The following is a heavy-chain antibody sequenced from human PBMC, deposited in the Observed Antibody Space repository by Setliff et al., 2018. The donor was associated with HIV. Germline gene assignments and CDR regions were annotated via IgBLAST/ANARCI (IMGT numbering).Heavy chain of an antibody. V-gene: IGHV3-48*01. CDR2: ISSKRTSI. Sequence: GGSLRLSCAASGFTFDDYTMHWVRQAPGKGLEWISYISSKRTSIYYADSVKGRFTISRDNDRNSLYLQMNGLRAEDTAVYYCARGPTTVTNYYYYYMDVWGKGTTVTVSS. D-gene: IGHD4-17*01. CDR3: ARGPTTVTNYYYYYMDV. CDR1: GFTFDDYT. J-gene: IGHJ6*03.